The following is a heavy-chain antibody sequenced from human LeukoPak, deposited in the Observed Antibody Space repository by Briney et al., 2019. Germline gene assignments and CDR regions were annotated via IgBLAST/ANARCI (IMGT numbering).Heavy chain of an antibody. CDR2: ISSSGSTI. J-gene: IGHJ4*02. Sequence: GGSLRLSCAASGFTFSDYYMSWLRQAPGKGLEWVSYISSSGSTIYYADSVKGRFTISRDNAKNSLYLQMNSLRAEDTAVYYCARDCSGGSCYPDYWGQGTLITVSS. CDR3: ARDCSGGSCYPDY. CDR1: GFTFSDYY. D-gene: IGHD2-15*01. V-gene: IGHV3-11*04.